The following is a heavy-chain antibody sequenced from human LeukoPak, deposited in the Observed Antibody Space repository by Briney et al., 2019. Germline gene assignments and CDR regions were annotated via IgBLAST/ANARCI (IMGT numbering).Heavy chain of an antibody. Sequence: GGSLRLSCAVSGFPFSDFAMSWVRQAPGKGLEWVSAISGSGGNTFYADSVKGRFTISRDNSKNTLYLQMNSLRAEDTAVYYCAKSRTCSSTTCYAEIDYWGQGTLVTVSS. CDR3: AKSRTCSSTTCYAEIDY. CDR2: ISGSGGNT. CDR1: GFPFSDFA. D-gene: IGHD2-2*01. J-gene: IGHJ4*02. V-gene: IGHV3-23*01.